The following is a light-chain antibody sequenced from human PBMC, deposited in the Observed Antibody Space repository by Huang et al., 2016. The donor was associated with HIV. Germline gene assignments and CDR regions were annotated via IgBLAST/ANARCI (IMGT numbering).Light chain of an antibody. Sequence: EIVMTQSPATLSVSPGERATLSCRASPSVNSNLAWYQQKPGQAPRLLSYDISTRATGIPARFSGSASGTDFTLTISSLQSEDFAVYYCQQYDNWPITFGQGTRLDIK. CDR1: PSVNSN. J-gene: IGKJ5*01. CDR2: DIS. V-gene: IGKV3-15*01. CDR3: QQYDNWPIT.